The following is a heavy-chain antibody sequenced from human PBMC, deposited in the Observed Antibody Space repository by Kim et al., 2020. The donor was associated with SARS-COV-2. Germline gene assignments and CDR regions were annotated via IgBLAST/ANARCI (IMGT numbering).Heavy chain of an antibody. CDR2: ISGSSGSI. CDR1: GFTFSSYG. Sequence: GGSLRLSCEASGFTFSSYGMNWVRQAPGNGLDWVSFISGSSGSIYYADSVKGRFTISRDNAKNSLYLQMSSLRVEDTAVYYCVRLRQSSFYYYGMDVWGQGTTVTVSS. CDR3: VRLRQSSFYYYGMDV. V-gene: IGHV3-21*01. J-gene: IGHJ6*02. D-gene: IGHD6-13*01.